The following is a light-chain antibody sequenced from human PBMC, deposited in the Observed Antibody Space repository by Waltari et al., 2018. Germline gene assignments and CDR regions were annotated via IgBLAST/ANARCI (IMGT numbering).Light chain of an antibody. CDR3: CSYGGTYNV. J-gene: IGLJ1*01. V-gene: IGLV2-11*01. Sequence: QSALTQPRSVSGSPGQSVTISCTGTSSDVGGYNHVSWFQQHPGKAPNLMIYDVSQRPSGVPDRFSGSKSGNTASLTISGLQAEDDADYYCCSYGGTYNVFGTGTKVTVL. CDR1: SSDVGGYNH. CDR2: DVS.